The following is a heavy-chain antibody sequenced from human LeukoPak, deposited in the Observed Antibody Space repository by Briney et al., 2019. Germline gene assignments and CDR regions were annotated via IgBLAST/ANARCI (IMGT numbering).Heavy chain of an antibody. Sequence: SETLSLTCTVSGGSISSYYWSWIRQPAGKGLEWIGRIYTSGSTNYNPSLKSRVTISVDTSKNQFSLKLSSVTAADTAVYYCARGNYYGSGSYGPNYYYYYMDVWGKGTAVTISS. J-gene: IGHJ6*03. CDR1: GGSISSYY. CDR2: IYTSGST. V-gene: IGHV4-4*07. CDR3: ARGNYYGSGSYGPNYYYYYMDV. D-gene: IGHD3-10*01.